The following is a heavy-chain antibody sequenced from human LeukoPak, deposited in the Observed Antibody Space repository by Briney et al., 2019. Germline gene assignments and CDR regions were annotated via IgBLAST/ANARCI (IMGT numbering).Heavy chain of an antibody. J-gene: IGHJ3*01. V-gene: IGHV3-48*03. D-gene: IGHD3-22*01. CDR3: ARDQAYYYDSTGYHPDAFDL. CDR1: GFTFSSYE. Sequence: GGSLRLSCAASGFTFSSYEMNWVRQAPGKGLEWVSYISSSGSTIYYADSVKGRFTISRDNAKNSLYLQMNSLRAEDTAVYYCARDQAYYYDSTGYHPDAFDLWGQGTMVTASS. CDR2: ISSSGSTI.